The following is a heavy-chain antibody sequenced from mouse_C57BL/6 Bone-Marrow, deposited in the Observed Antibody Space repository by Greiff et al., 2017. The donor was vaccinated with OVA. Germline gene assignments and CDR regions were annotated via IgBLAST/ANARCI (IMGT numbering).Heavy chain of an antibody. Sequence: DVKLQESGGGLVKPGGSLKLSCAASGFTFSDYGMHWVRQAPEKGLEWVADISSGSSTIYYADTVKGRFTISRDNAKNTLFLQMTSLRSEDTAMYYCANWPWFAYWGQGTLVTVSA. CDR3: ANWPWFAY. CDR1: GFTFSDYG. D-gene: IGHD4-1*01. CDR2: ISSGSSTI. J-gene: IGHJ3*01. V-gene: IGHV5-17*01.